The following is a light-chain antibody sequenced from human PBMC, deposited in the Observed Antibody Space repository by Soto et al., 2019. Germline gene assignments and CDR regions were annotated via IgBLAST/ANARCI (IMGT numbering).Light chain of an antibody. J-gene: IGKJ1*01. CDR1: QSISVW. CDR2: KES. V-gene: IGKV1-5*03. Sequence: DIHMTESASTLSASVGDIVTITCRASQSISVWLAWYQQKAGKAPNLLIYKESRLESGVPSRLSGSGSETELNLTISGLQPGDSATYYCQQYNSYSPTCGQGTKVDIK. CDR3: QQYNSYSPT.